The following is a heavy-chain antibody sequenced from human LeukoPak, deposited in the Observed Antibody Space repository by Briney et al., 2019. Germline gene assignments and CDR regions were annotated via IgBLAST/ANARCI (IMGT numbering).Heavy chain of an antibody. V-gene: IGHV4-39*01. CDR1: GGSISSSSYY. D-gene: IGHD3-10*01. CDR2: IYYSGST. Sequence: PSETLSLTCTVSGGSISSSSYYWGWIRQPPGKGLEWIGSIYYSGSTYYNPSLKSRVTISVDTSKNQFSLKLSSVTAADTAVYYCGRHSLITMVRGVIDYWGQGTLVTVSS. CDR3: GRHSLITMVRGVIDY. J-gene: IGHJ4*02.